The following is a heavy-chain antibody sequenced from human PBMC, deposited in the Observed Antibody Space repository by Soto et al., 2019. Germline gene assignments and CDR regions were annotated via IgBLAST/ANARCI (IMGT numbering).Heavy chain of an antibody. V-gene: IGHV3-30*04. CDR2: ISNDGRRK. CDR1: GFSLSTNT. Sequence: PGGSLRLSCAASGFSLSTNTMHWVRQVPGKGLEWVASISNDGRRKYYADFVKGRFTISRDTANNILYLEMNSLRAEDTSLYYCARVATAMTYDFWGQGTKVTVSS. CDR3: ARVATAMTYDF. D-gene: IGHD2-21*02. J-gene: IGHJ4*02.